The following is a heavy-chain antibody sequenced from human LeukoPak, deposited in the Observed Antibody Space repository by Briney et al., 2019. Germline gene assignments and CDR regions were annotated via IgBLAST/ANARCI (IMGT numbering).Heavy chain of an antibody. CDR2: ISSSNSYI. CDR1: GFTFNTYT. CDR3: AREHYYDNSGSPFDY. D-gene: IGHD3-22*01. J-gene: IGHJ4*02. Sequence: GGSLRLSCAASGFTFNTYTMSWVRQAPGKGLEWVSSISSSNSYIYYADSVKGRFTISRDNAKNSLYLQMNSLRAEDTAVYYCAREHYYDNSGSPFDYWGQGTLVTVSS. V-gene: IGHV3-21*01.